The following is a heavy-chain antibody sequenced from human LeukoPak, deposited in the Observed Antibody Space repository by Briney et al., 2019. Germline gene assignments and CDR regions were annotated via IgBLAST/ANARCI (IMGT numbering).Heavy chain of an antibody. J-gene: IGHJ3*02. D-gene: IGHD3-22*01. CDR1: GGSISSYY. V-gene: IGHV4-4*07. CDR2: IYTSGST. Sequence: SETLSLTCTVSGGSISSYYWSWIRQPAGKGLEWIGRIYTSGSTNYNPSLKSRVTMSVDTSKNQFSLKLSSVTAADTAVYYCARDWTTMISGDAFDIWGQGTMVTVSS. CDR3: ARDWTTMISGDAFDI.